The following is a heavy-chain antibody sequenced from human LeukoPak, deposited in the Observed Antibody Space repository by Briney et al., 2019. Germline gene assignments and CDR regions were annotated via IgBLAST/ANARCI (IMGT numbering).Heavy chain of an antibody. CDR3: ARVSRRWLPYYFDY. CDR2: IYYSGST. CDR1: GGSISSSSYY. Sequence: PSETLSLTCTVSGGSISSSSYYWGWIRQPPGKGLEWIGSIYYSGSTHYNPSLKSRVTISVDTSKNQFSLKLSSVTAADTAVYYCARVSRRWLPYYFDYWGQGTLVTVSS. V-gene: IGHV4-39*07. J-gene: IGHJ4*02. D-gene: IGHD5-24*01.